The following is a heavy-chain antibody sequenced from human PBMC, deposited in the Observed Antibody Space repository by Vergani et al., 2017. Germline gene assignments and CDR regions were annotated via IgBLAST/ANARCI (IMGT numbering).Heavy chain of an antibody. CDR1: GESIRSGSHY. D-gene: IGHD7-27*01. V-gene: IGHV4-61*02. CDR3: ATGAGPFDI. Sequence: QLQLQESGPGLVKPSETLSLTCTVSGESIRSGSHYWSWIRQPAGKGPEWIGHIHTGGSTDLNPSFKSRVSISVDTSKSQFSLKLNSVTVADTAVYYCATGAGPFDIWGQGTLVTVSS. J-gene: IGHJ4*02. CDR2: IHTGGST.